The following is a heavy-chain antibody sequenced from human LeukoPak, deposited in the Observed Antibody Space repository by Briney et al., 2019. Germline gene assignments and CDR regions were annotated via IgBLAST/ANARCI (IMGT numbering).Heavy chain of an antibody. CDR1: GGSFSDYY. CDR2: INHSGST. J-gene: IGHJ3*02. Sequence: TSETLSLTCAVYGGSFSDYYWSWIRQPPGKGLEWIGEINHSGSTNYSPSLRSRVTISVDTSKNQFSLNLRSVTAADTAAYYCASPTTVTTSAYRAFDIWGQGTMVTVSA. V-gene: IGHV4-34*01. D-gene: IGHD4-17*01. CDR3: ASPTTVTTSAYRAFDI.